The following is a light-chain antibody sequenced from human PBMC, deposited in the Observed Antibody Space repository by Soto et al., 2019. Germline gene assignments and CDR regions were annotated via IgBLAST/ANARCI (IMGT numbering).Light chain of an antibody. CDR1: QSISSW. V-gene: IGKV1-5*01. CDR3: QQYNSYSPWT. CDR2: DAS. J-gene: IGKJ1*01. Sequence: DIQLTQSPSTLSASVGDRVTITCRASQSISSWLAWYQQKPGKAPKLLIYDASNLESGVPSKFSGSGSGTEFTLTITSLQPDDFATYYCQQYNSYSPWTFGQGTKVDI.